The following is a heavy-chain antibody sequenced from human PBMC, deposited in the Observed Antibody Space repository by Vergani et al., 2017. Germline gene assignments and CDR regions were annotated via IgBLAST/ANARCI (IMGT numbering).Heavy chain of an antibody. CDR2: IIPILGIA. V-gene: IGHV1-69*04. CDR3: AGSGTGTTSFYYYGMDV. Sequence: QVQLVQSGAEVKKPGASVKVSCKASGGTFSSYAISWVRQAPGQGREWVGRIIPILGIANYAQKFQGRVTITADKSTSTAYMELSSLRSEDTAVYYCAGSGTGTTSFYYYGMDVWGQGTTVTVSS. D-gene: IGHD1-7*01. J-gene: IGHJ6*02. CDR1: GGTFSSYA.